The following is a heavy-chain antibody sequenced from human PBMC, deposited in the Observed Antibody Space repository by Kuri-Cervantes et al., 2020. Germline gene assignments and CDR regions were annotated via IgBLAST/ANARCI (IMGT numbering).Heavy chain of an antibody. CDR2: IYYSGST. CDR3: ARGALRRIAAAGTGDWFDP. Sequence: SETLSLTCTVSGGSISSSGYYWSWIRQHPGKGLEWIGYIYYSGSTYYNPSLKSLVTISVDTSKNQFSLKLSSVTAADTAVYYCARGALRRIAAAGTGDWFDPWGQGTLVTVSS. D-gene: IGHD6-13*01. V-gene: IGHV4-31*01. CDR1: GGSISSSGYY. J-gene: IGHJ5*02.